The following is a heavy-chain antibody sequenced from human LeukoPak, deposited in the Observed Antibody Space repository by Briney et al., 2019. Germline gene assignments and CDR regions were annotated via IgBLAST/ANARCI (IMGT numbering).Heavy chain of an antibody. J-gene: IGHJ5*01. CDR3: GKKRSSGYSPFDS. CDR2: ITTSGSST. D-gene: IGHD3-22*01. CDR1: GFTFSSYT. V-gene: IGHV3-23*05. Sequence: GGSLRLSCAASGFTFSSYTMNWVRQAPGKGLEWVSTITTSGSSTYYVDSVKGRFTVSRDNSKNTLYLQMNSLRAEDAAVYYCGKKRSSGYSPFDSWGQGTLVTVSS.